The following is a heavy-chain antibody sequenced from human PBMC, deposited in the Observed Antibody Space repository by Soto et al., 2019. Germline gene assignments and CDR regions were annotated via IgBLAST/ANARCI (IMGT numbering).Heavy chain of an antibody. CDR1: GYTFTSYA. Sequence: GASVEVCCKASGYTFTSYARHWVRQAPGQRLEWMGWINAGNGNTKYLQKFQGRVTITRDTSASTAYMELSSLRSEDTAVYYCARDSVVAATRYYFDYWGQGTLVTVSS. J-gene: IGHJ4*02. CDR2: INAGNGNT. V-gene: IGHV1-3*01. D-gene: IGHD2-15*01. CDR3: ARDSVVAATRYYFDY.